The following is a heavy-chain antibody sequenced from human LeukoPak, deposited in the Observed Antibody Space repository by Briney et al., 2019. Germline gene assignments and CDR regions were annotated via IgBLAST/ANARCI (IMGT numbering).Heavy chain of an antibody. CDR1: GYTFTSYD. J-gene: IGHJ4*02. CDR3: ALGFGGLYYFDY. D-gene: IGHD3-10*01. CDR2: MNPNSGNT. V-gene: IGHV1-8*01. Sequence: RRASVKVSCKASGYTFTSYDINWVRQATGQGLEWMGWMNPNSGNTGYAQKFQGRVTMTRNTSISTAYMELSSLRSDDTAVYYCALGFGGLYYFDYWGQGTLVTVSS.